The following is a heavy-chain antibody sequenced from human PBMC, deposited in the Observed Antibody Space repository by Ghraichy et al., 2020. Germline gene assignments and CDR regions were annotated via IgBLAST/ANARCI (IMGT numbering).Heavy chain of an antibody. D-gene: IGHD1-7*01. CDR2: IYYSGST. CDR3: ARVPGTTVDY. J-gene: IGHJ4*02. CDR1: GGSIGSSNFY. Sequence: QTLSLTCSVSGGSIGSSNFYWGWIRQPPGKGLEWIGHIYYSGSTYYNPSLKSRVTISADTSKNQFSLKLRSVTAADTAFYYCARVPGTTVDYWGQGILVTVSS. V-gene: IGHV4-39*07.